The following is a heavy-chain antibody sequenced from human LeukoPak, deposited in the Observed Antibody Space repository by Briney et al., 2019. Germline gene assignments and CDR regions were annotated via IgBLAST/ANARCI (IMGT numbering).Heavy chain of an antibody. J-gene: IGHJ4*02. Sequence: SETLSLTCTVSGGSISSGDYYWSWIRQPPGKGLEWIGYIYYSGSTYYNPSLKSRVTISVDTSKNQFSLKLSSVTAADTAVYYCARGDYDFWSGYYRAFDYWGQGTLVTVSS. V-gene: IGHV4-30-4*08. CDR1: GGSISSGDYY. CDR2: IYYSGST. D-gene: IGHD3-3*01. CDR3: ARGDYDFWSGYYRAFDY.